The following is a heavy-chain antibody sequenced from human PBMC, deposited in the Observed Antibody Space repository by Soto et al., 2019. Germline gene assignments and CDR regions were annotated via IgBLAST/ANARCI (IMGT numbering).Heavy chain of an antibody. CDR3: ARDAGPPDYGDYIHFDY. J-gene: IGHJ4*02. V-gene: IGHV3-33*01. D-gene: IGHD4-17*01. CDR1: GFTFSSYG. Sequence: GGSLRLSCAASGFTFSSYGMHWVRQAPGKGLEWVAVIWYDGSNKYYADSVKGRFTISRDNSKNTLYLQMNSLRAEDTAVYYCARDAGPPDYGDYIHFDYWGQGTLVTVSS. CDR2: IWYDGSNK.